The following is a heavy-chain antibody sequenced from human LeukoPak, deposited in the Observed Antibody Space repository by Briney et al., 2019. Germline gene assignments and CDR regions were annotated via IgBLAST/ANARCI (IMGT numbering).Heavy chain of an antibody. J-gene: IGHJ4*02. D-gene: IGHD3-22*01. CDR3: ATPYYYDSSGYYY. CDR2: ISSSSSYI. V-gene: IGHV3-21*01. CDR1: GFTFSSYG. Sequence: PGGSLRLSCAASGFTFSSYGMHWVRQAPGKGLEWVSSISSSSSYIYYADSVKGRFTISRDNAKNSLYLQTNSLRAEDTAVYYCATPYYYDSSGYYYWGQGTLVTVSS.